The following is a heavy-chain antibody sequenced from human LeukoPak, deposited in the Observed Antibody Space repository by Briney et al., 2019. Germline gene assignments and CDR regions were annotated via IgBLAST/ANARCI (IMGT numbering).Heavy chain of an antibody. CDR1: GFTVSSNY. J-gene: IGHJ6*03. V-gene: IGHV3-53*01. CDR2: IYSGGST. Sequence: GGSLRLSCAASGFTVSSNYMSWVRQAPGKGLEWVSVIYSGGSTYYADSVKGRFTVSRDNSKNTLYLQMNSLRAEDTALYYCGKGGAVSSKSITMIRGTRRYNYYMDIWGKGTTVTISS. D-gene: IGHD3-10*01. CDR3: GKGGAVSSKSITMIRGTRRYNYYMDI.